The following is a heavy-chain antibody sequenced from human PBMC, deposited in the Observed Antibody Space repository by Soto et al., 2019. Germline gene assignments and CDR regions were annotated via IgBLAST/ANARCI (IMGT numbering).Heavy chain of an antibody. CDR2: IDTAGNT. V-gene: IGHV3-13*04. D-gene: IGHD3-16*01. J-gene: IGHJ3*02. CDR3: AREQTGGGLSGFDI. CDR1: GFTFSSHD. Sequence: EVQLVESGGGLVQPGGSLRLSCAASGFTFSSHDMQWVRQVTGKGLEWVSGIDTAGNTYYPGSVKGRFTISRETAKNSLHLQMNSLRAEDTAVYYCAREQTGGGLSGFDIWGQGTMVTVSS.